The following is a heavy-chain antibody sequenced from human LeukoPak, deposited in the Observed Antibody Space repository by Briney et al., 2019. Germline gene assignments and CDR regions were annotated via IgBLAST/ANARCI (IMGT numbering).Heavy chain of an antibody. CDR3: ARLPINDFWSGYYYYFDY. Sequence: PGESLKISCKGSGYSFTSYWIGWVRQMPGKGLEWMGIIYPGDSDTRYSPSFQGQVTIPADKSISTAYLQWSSLKASDTAMYYCARLPINDFWSGYYYYFDYWGQGTLVTVSS. J-gene: IGHJ4*02. V-gene: IGHV5-51*01. CDR2: IYPGDSDT. CDR1: GYSFTSYW. D-gene: IGHD3-3*01.